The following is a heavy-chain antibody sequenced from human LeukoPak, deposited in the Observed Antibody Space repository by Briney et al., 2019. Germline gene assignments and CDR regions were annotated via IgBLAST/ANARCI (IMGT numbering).Heavy chain of an antibody. D-gene: IGHD2-2*01. CDR3: VREDAHTYYFDF. CDR1: GYTFTSYH. V-gene: IGHV1-46*01. Sequence: ASVQVSCKTSGYTFTSYHMHWVRQAPGQGLEWVAIIKSTGDTAVYAQKFQGRVTVTRDTSTSTVYMDLSSLSSEDTAVYYCVREDAHTYYFDFWGPGTLVTVSS. CDR2: IKSTGDTA. J-gene: IGHJ4*02.